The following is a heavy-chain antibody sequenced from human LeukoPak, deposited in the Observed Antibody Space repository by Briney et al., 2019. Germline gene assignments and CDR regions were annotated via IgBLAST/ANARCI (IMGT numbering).Heavy chain of an antibody. CDR3: ARSLLWFGELPYYFDY. CDR2: MNHSGSA. D-gene: IGHD3-10*01. CDR1: GGSISSYY. J-gene: IGHJ4*02. Sequence: SETLSLTCTVSGGSISSYYWSWIRQPPGKGLEWIGEMNHSGSANYNPPLKSRVTISVDTSKNQCSLKLSSVTAADTAVYYCARSLLWFGELPYYFDYWGQGTLVTVSS. V-gene: IGHV4-34*01.